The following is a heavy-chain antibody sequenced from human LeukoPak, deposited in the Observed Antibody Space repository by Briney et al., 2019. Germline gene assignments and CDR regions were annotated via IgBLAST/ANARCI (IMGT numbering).Heavy chain of an antibody. CDR1: GFTFSSYA. Sequence: GGSLRLSCAASGFTFSSYAMSWVRQAPGKGLEWVSAISGSGGSTYYADSVKGRFTISRDNSKNTLSLQMNSLRAEDTAVYYCAKDNGSVRSSYYMDVWGKGTTVTVSS. J-gene: IGHJ6*03. CDR3: AKDNGSVRSSYYMDV. CDR2: ISGSGGST. V-gene: IGHV3-23*01. D-gene: IGHD2-8*01.